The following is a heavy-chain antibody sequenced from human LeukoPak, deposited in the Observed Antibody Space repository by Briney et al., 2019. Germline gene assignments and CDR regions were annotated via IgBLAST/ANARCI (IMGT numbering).Heavy chain of an antibody. D-gene: IGHD3-10*01. Sequence: ASVKVSCKASGYTFTSYAMHWVRQAPGQRLEWMGWINAGNGNTKYSQEFQGRVTITRDTSASTAYMELSSLRSDDTAVYYCARTPVLLWFGELLFDYWGQGTLVTVSS. V-gene: IGHV1-3*01. CDR1: GYTFTSYA. CDR2: INAGNGNT. CDR3: ARTPVLLWFGELLFDY. J-gene: IGHJ4*02.